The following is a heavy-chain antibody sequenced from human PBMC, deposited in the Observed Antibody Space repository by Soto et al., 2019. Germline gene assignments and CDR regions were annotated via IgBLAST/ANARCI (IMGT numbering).Heavy chain of an antibody. D-gene: IGHD3-10*01. J-gene: IGHJ4*02. CDR1: GFTFDDYA. Sequence: LSLTCAASGFTFDDYAMHWVRQAPGKGLEWVSGISWNSGSIGYADSVKGRFTISRDNAKNSLYLQMNSLRAEDTALYYCAKDDYYGSGSYSYWGQGTLGTVSS. CDR2: ISWNSGSI. CDR3: AKDDYYGSGSYSY. V-gene: IGHV3-9*01.